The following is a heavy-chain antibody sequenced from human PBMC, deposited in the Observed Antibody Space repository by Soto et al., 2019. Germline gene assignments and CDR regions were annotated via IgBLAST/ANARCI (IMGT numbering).Heavy chain of an antibody. V-gene: IGHV3-48*03. CDR2: SSSSGSTI. Sequence: EVQLVESGGGLVQPGGSLRLSCAASGFSFNTYEMNWVRQAPGKGLEWVSYSSSSGSTIYYADSMKGRFTDYRDNGKNSLYLHMHSLRAEDTAVYYCASGGSCDYWGQETQVTVSS. CDR1: GFSFNTYE. CDR3: ASGGSCDY. J-gene: IGHJ4*02. D-gene: IGHD2-15*01.